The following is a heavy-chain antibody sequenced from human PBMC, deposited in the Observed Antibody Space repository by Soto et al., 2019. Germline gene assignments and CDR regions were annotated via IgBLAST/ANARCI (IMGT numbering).Heavy chain of an antibody. V-gene: IGHV4-59*01. CDR3: SRSRISGYYFFDY. D-gene: IGHD3-22*01. Sequence: SLTCTVSGGSISSYYWNWIRQSPGKGLEWIGYIYYSGSAHYNPSLKSRVTISMDLSGNQFSLKLRSLTAADTAVYYCSRSRISGYYFFDYWGKGTLVTVSS. CDR1: GGSISSYY. CDR2: IYYSGSA. J-gene: IGHJ4*02.